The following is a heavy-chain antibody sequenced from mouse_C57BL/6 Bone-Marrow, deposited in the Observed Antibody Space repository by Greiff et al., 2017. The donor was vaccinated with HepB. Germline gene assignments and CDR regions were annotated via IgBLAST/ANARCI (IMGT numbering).Heavy chain of an antibody. CDR1: GYTFTSYG. Sequence: VKLQESGAELARPGASVKLSCKASGYTFTSYGISWVKQRTGQGLEWIGEIYPRSGNTYYNEKFKGKATLTADKSSSTAYMELRSLTSEDSAVYFCAREDYYGSNYFDYWGQGTTLTVSS. CDR3: AREDYYGSNYFDY. V-gene: IGHV1-81*01. CDR2: IYPRSGNT. D-gene: IGHD1-1*01. J-gene: IGHJ2*01.